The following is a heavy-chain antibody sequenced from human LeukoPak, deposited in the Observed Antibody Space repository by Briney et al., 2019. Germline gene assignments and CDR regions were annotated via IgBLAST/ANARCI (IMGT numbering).Heavy chain of an antibody. Sequence: GGSLRLSSAASGFTFSNAWMSWVRQAPGKGLEWVGRIKSKTDGGTTDYAAPVKGRFTISRDDSKNTLYLQMNSLKTEDTAVYYCTTGATLSYYYYMDVWGKGTTVTVSS. CDR3: TTGATLSYYYYMDV. CDR2: IKSKTDGGTT. D-gene: IGHD5-24*01. CDR1: GFTFSNAW. J-gene: IGHJ6*03. V-gene: IGHV3-15*01.